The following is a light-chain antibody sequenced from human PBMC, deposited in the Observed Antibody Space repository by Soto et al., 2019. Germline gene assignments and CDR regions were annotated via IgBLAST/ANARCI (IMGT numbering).Light chain of an antibody. CDR2: GAS. CDR1: QSISSNS. Sequence: EIVLTQSPGTLSLSPGERATLSCRASQSISSNSSAWYQQKPGQAPRLLIYGASSRATGIPDRFTGSGSGTDFSLTISRLEHEDFAVYDCQQYGSLPRTFGQGTKLEIK. J-gene: IGKJ2*01. CDR3: QQYGSLPRT. V-gene: IGKV3-20*01.